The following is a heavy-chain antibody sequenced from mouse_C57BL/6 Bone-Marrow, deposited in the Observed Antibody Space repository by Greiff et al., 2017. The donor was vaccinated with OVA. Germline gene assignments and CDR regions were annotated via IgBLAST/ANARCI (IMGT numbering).Heavy chain of an antibody. CDR3: ARHPIYYYGSDY. CDR2: ISSGGSYT. CDR1: GFTFSSYG. V-gene: IGHV5-6*01. J-gene: IGHJ2*01. Sequence: EVKLMESGGDLVKPGGSLKLSCAASGFTFSSYGMSWVRQTPDKRLGWVATISSGGSYTYYPDSVKGRFTISRDNAKNTLYLQMSSLKSEDTAMYYCARHPIYYYGSDYWGQGTTLTVSS. D-gene: IGHD1-1*01.